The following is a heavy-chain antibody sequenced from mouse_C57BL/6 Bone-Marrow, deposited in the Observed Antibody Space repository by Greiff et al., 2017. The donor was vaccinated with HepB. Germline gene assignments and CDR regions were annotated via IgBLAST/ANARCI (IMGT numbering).Heavy chain of an antibody. CDR3: TRYYGSPAWFAY. CDR1: GYTFTDYE. J-gene: IGHJ3*01. CDR2: IDPETGGT. Sequence: VKLMESGAELVRPGASVTLSCKASGYTFTDYEMHWVKQTPVHGLEWIGAIDPETGGTAYNQKFKGKAILTADKSSSTAYMELRSLTSEDSAVYYCTRYYGSPAWFAYWGQGTLVTVSA. D-gene: IGHD1-1*01. V-gene: IGHV1-15*01.